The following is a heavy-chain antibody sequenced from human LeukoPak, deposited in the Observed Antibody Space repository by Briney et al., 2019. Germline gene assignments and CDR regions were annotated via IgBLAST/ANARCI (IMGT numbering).Heavy chain of an antibody. D-gene: IGHD3-3*01. J-gene: IGHJ5*02. CDR1: GYSFTSYW. V-gene: IGHV5-51*01. Sequence: GESLKISCKGSGYSFTSYWIGWVRQLPGKGLEWMGIIYPGDSDTRYSPSFQGQVTISADKSISTAYLQWSSLKASDTAMYYCARFPGGTIFGVVRNWFDPWGQGILVTVSS. CDR2: IYPGDSDT. CDR3: ARFPGGTIFGVVRNWFDP.